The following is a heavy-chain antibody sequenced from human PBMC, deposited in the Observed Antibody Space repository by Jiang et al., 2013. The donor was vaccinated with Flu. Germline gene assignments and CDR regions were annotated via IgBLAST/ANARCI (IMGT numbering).Heavy chain of an antibody. V-gene: IGHV5-51*01. Sequence: GAEVKKPGESLKISCRGSGYSFANYWIAWVRQMPGKGLEWMGIMYPGDSDTRYSPSFQGQVTISADKSISTAYLQWSSLKASDSAMYYCASSPSTVGTVGYFDVLGPGNPGHRLL. CDR2: MYPGDSDT. D-gene: IGHD4-23*01. CDR3: ASSPSTVGTVGYFDV. J-gene: IGHJ4*02. CDR1: GYSFANYW.